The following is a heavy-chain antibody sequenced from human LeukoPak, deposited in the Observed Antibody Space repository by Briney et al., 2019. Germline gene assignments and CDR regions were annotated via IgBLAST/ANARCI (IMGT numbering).Heavy chain of an antibody. CDR1: GFSLTTYG. V-gene: IGHV3-33*01. J-gene: IGHJ4*02. CDR2: IWYDGSRK. D-gene: IGHD3-10*01. CDR3: ARDGGSGIDY. Sequence: GGSLRLSCAASGFSLTTYGTHWLRQAPGKGLEWVAVIWYDGSRKFYGDSVKGRFTVSRDTSENTMYLQMNTLRVDDTAVYYCARDGGSGIDYWGRGTLVTVSS.